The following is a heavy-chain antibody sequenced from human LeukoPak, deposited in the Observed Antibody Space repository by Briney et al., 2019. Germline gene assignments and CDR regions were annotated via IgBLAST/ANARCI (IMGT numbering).Heavy chain of an antibody. Sequence: GASVKVSCKASGYTFTSFGISWVRQAPGQGLEWMGWISAYNGNTNYAQKLQGRVTMTTDTSTSTAYMELRSLRSDDTAVYYCARAARGYSYGSYWFDPWGQGTLVTVSS. CDR2: ISAYNGNT. D-gene: IGHD5-18*01. J-gene: IGHJ5*02. CDR3: ARAARGYSYGSYWFDP. V-gene: IGHV1-18*01. CDR1: GYTFTSFG.